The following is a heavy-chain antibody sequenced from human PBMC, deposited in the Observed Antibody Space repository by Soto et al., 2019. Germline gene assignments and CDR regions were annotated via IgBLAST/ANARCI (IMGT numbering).Heavy chain of an antibody. CDR1: GGTFSSYA. Sequence: QVQLVQSGAEVKKPGSSVKVSCKASGGTFSSYAISWVRQAPGQGLEWMGGIIPIFGTANYAQKFQGRVTNTADEATSTAYMELSSLRSEDTAVYYCAGDPDDGNLFDPWGQGTLVTLSS. CDR3: AGDPDDGNLFDP. V-gene: IGHV1-69*01. D-gene: IGHD3-16*01. CDR2: IIPIFGTA. J-gene: IGHJ5*02.